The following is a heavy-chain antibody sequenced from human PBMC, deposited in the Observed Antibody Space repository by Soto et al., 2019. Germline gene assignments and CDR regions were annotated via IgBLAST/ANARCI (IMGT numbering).Heavy chain of an antibody. Sequence: EVQLVESGGGLVQPGGSLRLSCAASGFTFSTYWMHWVRQAPGKGLVWVSRINNDGTGTYYADSVKGRFTISRDNAKNTLYLQMNSLRAEYTAVYYCARGPPENSYFEYWGQGTLVTVSS. V-gene: IGHV3-74*01. CDR2: INNDGTGT. D-gene: IGHD3-10*01. J-gene: IGHJ4*02. CDR3: ARGPPENSYFEY. CDR1: GFTFSTYW.